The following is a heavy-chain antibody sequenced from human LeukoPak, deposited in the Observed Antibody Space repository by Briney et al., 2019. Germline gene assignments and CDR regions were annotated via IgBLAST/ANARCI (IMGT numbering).Heavy chain of an antibody. CDR1: GYTFTGYY. Sequence: ASVKVSCKASGYTFTGYYMHWVRQAPGQGLEWMGWINPNSGGTNYAQKFQGRVTMTRDTSISTAYMEMSRLRSDDTAVYYCARGGYGVTVVRGVLDYWGQGTLVTVSS. CDR2: INPNSGGT. CDR3: ARGGYGVTVVRGVLDY. J-gene: IGHJ4*02. D-gene: IGHD3-10*01. V-gene: IGHV1-2*02.